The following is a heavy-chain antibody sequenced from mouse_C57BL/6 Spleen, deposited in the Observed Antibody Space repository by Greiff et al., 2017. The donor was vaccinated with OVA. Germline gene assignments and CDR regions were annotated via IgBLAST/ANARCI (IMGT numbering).Heavy chain of an antibody. CDR3: ARYGDYESYAMDY. CDR1: GYAFTNYL. CDR2: INPGSGGT. J-gene: IGHJ4*01. Sequence: QVQLQQSGAELVRPGTSVKVSCKASGYAFTNYLIEWVKQRPGQGLEWIGVINPGSGGTNYNEKFKGTATLTADKSSSTAYMQLSSLTSEDSAVYFCARYGDYESYAMDYWGQGTSVPVSS. D-gene: IGHD2-4*01. V-gene: IGHV1-54*01.